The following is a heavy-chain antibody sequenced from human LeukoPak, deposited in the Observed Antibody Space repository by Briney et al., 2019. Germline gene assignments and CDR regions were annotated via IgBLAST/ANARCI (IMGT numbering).Heavy chain of an antibody. CDR1: GYTITGYY. V-gene: IGHV1-2*02. CDR3: GRDRHWNQGNFDY. CDR2: INPNNGGT. J-gene: IGHJ4*02. D-gene: IGHD1-1*01. Sequence: ASVKVSCKAFGYTITGYYIHWVRQAPGQGLEWMGWINPNNGGTNSAQKFQGRVTMTRDTSIGAAYMELNRLTYDDTAVYYCGRDRHWNQGNFDYWGQGTLVTVSS.